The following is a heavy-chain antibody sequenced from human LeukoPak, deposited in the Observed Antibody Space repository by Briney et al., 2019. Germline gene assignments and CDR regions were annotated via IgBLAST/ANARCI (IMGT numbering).Heavy chain of an antibody. J-gene: IGHJ6*03. CDR3: ARAGYSSGWYLVRYYYYYMDV. D-gene: IGHD6-19*01. CDR1: GYTFTGYY. V-gene: IGHV1-18*04. CDR2: ISAYNGNT. Sequence: ASVKVSCNTFGYTFTGYYMHWVRQAPGQGLEWMGWISAYNGNTNYAQKLQGRVTMTTDTSTSTAYMELRSLRSDDTAVYYCARAGYSSGWYLVRYYYYYMDVWGKGTTVTVSS.